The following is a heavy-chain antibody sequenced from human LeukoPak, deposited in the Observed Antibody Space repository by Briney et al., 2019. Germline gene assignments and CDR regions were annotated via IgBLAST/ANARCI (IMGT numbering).Heavy chain of an antibody. J-gene: IGHJ4*02. CDR1: GFTFSSYG. V-gene: IGHV3-30*02. D-gene: IGHD3-22*01. Sequence: GGSLRLSSAASGFTFSSYGMHWVPQAPGKGLEWVAFIRYDGSNKFYADSVKGRFTISRDNSKSTLYLQMNSLRAEDTAVYYCANSGGYYPTGYFDYWGQGTLVTVSS. CDR2: IRYDGSNK. CDR3: ANSGGYYPTGYFDY.